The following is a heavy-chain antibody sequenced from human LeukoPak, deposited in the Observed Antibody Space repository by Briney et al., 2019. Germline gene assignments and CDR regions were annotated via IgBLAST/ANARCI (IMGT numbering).Heavy chain of an antibody. CDR2: IYTSGNT. J-gene: IGHJ6*03. Sequence: ASETLSLTCTVSGDSMSSGSYYWSWIRQPAGKGLEWIGHIYTSGNTNYNPSLKSRVTISVDTSKNQFSLNLSSVTAADTAVYYCARAMGNYFYYYMDVWGKGTTVTISS. V-gene: IGHV4-61*09. D-gene: IGHD3-10*01. CDR3: ARAMGNYFYYYMDV. CDR1: GDSMSSGSYY.